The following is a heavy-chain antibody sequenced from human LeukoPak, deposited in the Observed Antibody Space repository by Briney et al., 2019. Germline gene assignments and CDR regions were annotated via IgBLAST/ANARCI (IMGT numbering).Heavy chain of an antibody. CDR2: IGGSGDST. Sequence: QSGGSLRLSWAASGFTFSSYAMSWVRQAPGKGLEWVSSIGGSGDSTYSADSVKGRFTISRDNSKNTLYLQMNSLRAEDTAVYYCAKASRLLHGSGSYPGYFDYWGQGALVTVSS. J-gene: IGHJ4*02. CDR3: AKASRLLHGSGSYPGYFDY. CDR1: GFTFSSYA. V-gene: IGHV3-23*01. D-gene: IGHD3-10*01.